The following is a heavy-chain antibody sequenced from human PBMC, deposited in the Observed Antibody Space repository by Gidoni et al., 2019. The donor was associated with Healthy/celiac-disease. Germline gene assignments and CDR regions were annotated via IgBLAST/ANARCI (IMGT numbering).Heavy chain of an antibody. Sequence: EVQLVESGGGLVQPGGSLKLSCATSGFTFCSSAMHWVRQASGKGLEWVGRIRSKANSNATAYAASVKGRFTISRDDSKNTAYLQMNSLKTEDTAVYYCTRPGETWSGANFDYWGQGTLVTVSS. D-gene: IGHD2-8*02. CDR1: GFTFCSSA. V-gene: IGHV3-73*02. J-gene: IGHJ4*02. CDR2: IRSKANSNAT. CDR3: TRPGETWSGANFDY.